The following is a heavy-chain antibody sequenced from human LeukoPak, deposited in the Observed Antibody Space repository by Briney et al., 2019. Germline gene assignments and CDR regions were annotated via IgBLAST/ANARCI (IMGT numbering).Heavy chain of an antibody. Sequence: GGSLRLSCAASGFTFSRYSMHWVRQAPGKGLEWVSDVNSDGSGTDYTDSVKGRFTISRDNSKNTLYLQMNSLRAEDTAVYYCAKSGYYDTLGGCYGGICYYFDYWG. J-gene: IGHJ4*01. D-gene: IGHD3-9*01. CDR3: AKSGYYDTLGGCYGGICYYFDY. CDR2: VNSDGSGT. CDR1: GFTFSRYS. V-gene: IGHV3-74*01.